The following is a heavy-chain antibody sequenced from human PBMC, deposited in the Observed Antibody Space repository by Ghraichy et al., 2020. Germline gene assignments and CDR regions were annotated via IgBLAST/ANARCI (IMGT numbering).Heavy chain of an antibody. CDR3: ARLEGIVGATTSSVDY. CDR2: IYYSGST. CDR1: GGSISSSSYY. D-gene: IGHD1-26*01. V-gene: IGHV4-39*01. Sequence: SETLSLTCTVSGGSISSSSYYWGWIRQPPGKGLEWIGSIYYSGSTYYNPSLKSRVTISVDTSKNQFSLKLSSVTAADTAVYYCARLEGIVGATTSSVDYWGQGTLVTVSS. J-gene: IGHJ4*02.